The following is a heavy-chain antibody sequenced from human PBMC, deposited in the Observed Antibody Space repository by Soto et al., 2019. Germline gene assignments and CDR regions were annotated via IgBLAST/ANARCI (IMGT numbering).Heavy chain of an antibody. Sequence: PGGSLRLSCAASGFTFSSYGMHWVRQAPGKGLEWVAVIWYDGSNKYYADSVKGRFTISRDNSKNTLYLQMNSLRAEDTAVYYCARDLQEHYYGSGSLYYYYGMDVWGQGTTVTVSS. D-gene: IGHD3-10*01. CDR3: ARDLQEHYYGSGSLYYYYGMDV. CDR1: GFTFSSYG. CDR2: IWYDGSNK. J-gene: IGHJ6*02. V-gene: IGHV3-33*01.